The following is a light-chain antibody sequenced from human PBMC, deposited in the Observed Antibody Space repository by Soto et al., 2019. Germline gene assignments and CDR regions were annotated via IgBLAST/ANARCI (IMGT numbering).Light chain of an antibody. CDR3: LSYADTAYV. V-gene: IGLV2-8*01. CDR1: SSDVGGYNY. J-gene: IGLJ1*01. CDR2: EVS. Sequence: QSVLPQPPSASGSPGQSVTISCAGTSSDVGGYNYVSWYQQYPGKVPKLMIYEVSERPSRVPDRFSGSKSGNTAFLTVSGLQAEDEADYYCLSYADTAYVFGTGTKVTVL.